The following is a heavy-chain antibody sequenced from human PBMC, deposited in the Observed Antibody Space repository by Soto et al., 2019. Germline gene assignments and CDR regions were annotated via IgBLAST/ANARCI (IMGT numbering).Heavy chain of an antibody. Sequence: ASVKVYCKAACYTFTRYAISWLRQAPGQGLEWMGLISAYNGNTNYAQKFQGRVTITADESTSTAYMELSSLRSEDTAVYYCAREDILNGPFDYWGQGTMVPVSS. CDR1: CYTFTRYA. J-gene: IGHJ4*02. V-gene: IGHV1-18*01. D-gene: IGHD3-9*01. CDR2: ISAYNGNT. CDR3: AREDILNGPFDY.